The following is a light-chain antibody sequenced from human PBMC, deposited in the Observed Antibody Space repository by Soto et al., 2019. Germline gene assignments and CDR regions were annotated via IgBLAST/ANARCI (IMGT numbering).Light chain of an antibody. J-gene: IGKJ4*01. CDR3: QHRSSWPLT. V-gene: IGKV3-11*01. CDR1: QSVRSF. CDR2: DAS. Sequence: EIVLTQSPATLSLSPGERATLSCRASQSVRSFLAWYQQRPGQPPRLLINDASNRATGIPARFSGSGSGADFTLTISSLEPEDFAVYYCQHRSSWPLTFGGGTKVEIK.